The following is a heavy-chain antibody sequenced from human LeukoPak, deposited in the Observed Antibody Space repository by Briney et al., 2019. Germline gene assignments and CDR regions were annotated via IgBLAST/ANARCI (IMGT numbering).Heavy chain of an antibody. D-gene: IGHD2-15*01. CDR3: VIDLGDYNDF. Sequence: GGSLRLSCAVSGITFSSYWMHWVRQDPGRGLLRVSRINTQGTYTNYADSVKGRFTISRDNAKNTLYLQMSSLRADDTAVYYCVIDLGDYNDFWGQGTLVSVSS. CDR2: INTQGTYT. CDR1: GITFSSYW. J-gene: IGHJ4*02. V-gene: IGHV3-74*01.